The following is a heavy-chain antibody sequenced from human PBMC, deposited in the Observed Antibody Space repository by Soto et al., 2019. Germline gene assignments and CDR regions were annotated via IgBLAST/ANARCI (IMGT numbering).Heavy chain of an antibody. CDR2: INAGNGNT. Sequence: ASVKVSCKASGYTFTSYAMHWVRQAPGQRLEWMGWINAGNGNTKYSQKFQGRVTITRDTSASTAYMELSSLRSEDTAVYYCARDKKQYYDFWSGYANDSYYHYYGMDVWGQGTTVTVSS. V-gene: IGHV1-3*01. CDR1: GYTFTSYA. D-gene: IGHD3-3*01. CDR3: ARDKKQYYDFWSGYANDSYYHYYGMDV. J-gene: IGHJ6*02.